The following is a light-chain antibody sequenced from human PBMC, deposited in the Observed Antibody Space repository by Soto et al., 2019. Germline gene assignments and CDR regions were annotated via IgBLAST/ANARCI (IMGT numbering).Light chain of an antibody. V-gene: IGLV1-44*01. Sequence: QSVLTQPPSASGTPGQRVTMSCSGSSSTIGRNTVNWYRQLPGTAPKLLIHSNNQRPSGVPERFSGSKSGTSASLAISGLQSEDEADYYCAAWDGSLNVWVFGGGTKVTVL. J-gene: IGLJ3*02. CDR1: SSTIGRNT. CDR2: SNN. CDR3: AAWDGSLNVWV.